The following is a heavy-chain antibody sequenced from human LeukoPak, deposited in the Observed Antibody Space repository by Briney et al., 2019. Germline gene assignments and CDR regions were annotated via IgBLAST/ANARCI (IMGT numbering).Heavy chain of an antibody. D-gene: IGHD3-22*01. J-gene: IGHJ4*02. CDR3: AKDQPKYSSGYGGYFDY. CDR1: GFTFSSYG. CDR2: IRYDGSNK. V-gene: IGHV3-30*02. Sequence: PGGSLRLSCAASGFTFSSYGMHWVRQAPGKGLEWVAFIRYDGSNKYYADSVKGRFTISRDNSKNTLYLQMNSLRAEDTAVYYCAKDQPKYSSGYGGYFDYWGQGTLVTVSS.